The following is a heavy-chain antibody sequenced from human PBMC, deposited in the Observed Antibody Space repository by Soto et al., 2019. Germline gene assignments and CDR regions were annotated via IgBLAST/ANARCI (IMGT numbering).Heavy chain of an antibody. Sequence: QVQLVESGGGVVQPGRSLRLSCAASGFTFSSYAMHWVRQAPGKGLEWVAVISYDGSNKYYADSVKGRFTISRDNSKNTLYLQMNSLRAEDAAVYYCARVHYGDYGDYWGQGTLVTVSS. D-gene: IGHD4-17*01. V-gene: IGHV3-30-3*01. CDR1: GFTFSSYA. CDR2: ISYDGSNK. J-gene: IGHJ4*02. CDR3: ARVHYGDYGDY.